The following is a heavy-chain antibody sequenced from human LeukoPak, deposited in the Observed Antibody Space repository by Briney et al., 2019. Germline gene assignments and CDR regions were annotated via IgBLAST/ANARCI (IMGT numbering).Heavy chain of an antibody. CDR1: GGSFSGYY. J-gene: IGHJ4*02. D-gene: IGHD3-3*01. CDR3: ARTGITIFGVVIGVDY. CDR2: INHSGST. V-gene: IGHV4-34*01. Sequence: SGTLSLTCAVYGGSFSGYYWSWIRQPPGKGLEWIGEINHSGSTNYNPSLKSRVTISVDTSKNQFSLKLSSVTAADTAVYYCARTGITIFGVVIGVDYWGQGTLVTVSS.